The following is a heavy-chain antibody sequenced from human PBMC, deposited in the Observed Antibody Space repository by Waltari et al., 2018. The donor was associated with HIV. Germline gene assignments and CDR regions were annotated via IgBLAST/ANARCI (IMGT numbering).Heavy chain of an antibody. CDR3: ARGPHSYYGMDV. J-gene: IGHJ6*02. CDR2: IYYSGRT. Sequence: QVQLQESGPGLVKPSETLSLTCTVSGGSISSYYWSWVRQPPGKGLEWIGYIYYSGRTNHNPALKSRVTISVDTSKNQFSLKLSSVTAADTAVYYCARGPHSYYGMDVWGQGTTVTVSS. CDR1: GGSISSYY. V-gene: IGHV4-59*01.